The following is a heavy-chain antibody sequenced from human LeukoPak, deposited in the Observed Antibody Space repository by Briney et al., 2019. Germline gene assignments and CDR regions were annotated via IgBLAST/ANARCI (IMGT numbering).Heavy chain of an antibody. V-gene: IGHV4-59*01. D-gene: IGHD3-9*01. Sequence: SSETLSLTCTVSVGSINRYYWRWIRQTPGKGLEWIGDFYYNGSTNYNPSLKSRVTISVDTSKNQFSLKLRSVTAADTAVYYCARGRIRYFDYYYGMDVWGQGTTVTVSS. J-gene: IGHJ6*02. CDR3: ARGRIRYFDYYYGMDV. CDR2: FYYNGST. CDR1: VGSINRYY.